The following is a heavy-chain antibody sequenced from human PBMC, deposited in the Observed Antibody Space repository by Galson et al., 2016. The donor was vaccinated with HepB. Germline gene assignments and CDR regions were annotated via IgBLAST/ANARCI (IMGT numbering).Heavy chain of an antibody. CDR1: GFTFSTYA. J-gene: IGHJ5*02. CDR3: AKGVHYDSWSGYTNWFDP. D-gene: IGHD3-3*01. Sequence: SLRLSCAASGFTFSTYAMTWVRQAPGKGLEWVSALSGSGTSTYYADSVKGRSTISRDNSKNTLYLQMNSLRAEDTAVYYCAKGVHYDSWSGYTNWFDPWGQGTLVTVSS. CDR2: LSGSGTST. V-gene: IGHV3-23*01.